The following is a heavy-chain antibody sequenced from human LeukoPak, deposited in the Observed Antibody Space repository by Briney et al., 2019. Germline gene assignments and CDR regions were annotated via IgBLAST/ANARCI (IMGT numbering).Heavy chain of an antibody. CDR3: ARQTGSGLFILP. Sequence: SETLSLTCTVSGGSISSGTYYWYWIRQPAGKGLEWIGRIYTSGITNYNPSLKSRVTISVDTSKNQFSLKLTSVTASDTAVYYCARQTGSGLFILPGGQGTLVTVSS. CDR2: IYTSGIT. CDR1: GGSISSGTYY. V-gene: IGHV4-61*02. J-gene: IGHJ4*02. D-gene: IGHD3/OR15-3a*01.